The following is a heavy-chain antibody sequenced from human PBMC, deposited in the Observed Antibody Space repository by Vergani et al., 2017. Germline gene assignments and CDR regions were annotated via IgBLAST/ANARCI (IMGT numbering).Heavy chain of an antibody. Sequence: EVQLVESGGGLVKPGGSLRLSCAASGFTFSTYSMNWVRQAPGKGLEWVSPISSSSTYIYSADSVKGRFSISRDNAKNSLYLQLNSLRAEDTAVYYCAGPDLGSSSPRLNYWGQGTLVTVSS. CDR1: GFTFSTYS. D-gene: IGHD6-6*01. CDR3: AGPDLGSSSPRLNY. V-gene: IGHV3-21*01. CDR2: ISSSSTYI. J-gene: IGHJ4*02.